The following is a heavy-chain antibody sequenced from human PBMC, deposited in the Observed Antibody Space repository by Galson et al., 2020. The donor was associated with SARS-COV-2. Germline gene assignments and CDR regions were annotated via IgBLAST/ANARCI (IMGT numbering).Heavy chain of an antibody. CDR2: ISYDGSNK. D-gene: IGHD1-26*01. J-gene: IGHJ4*02. CDR1: GFTFSSYA. V-gene: IGHV3-30*04. CDR3: AREEVVGATHDY. Sequence: GGSLRLSCAASGFTFSSYAMHWVRQAPGKGLEWVAVISYDGSNKYYADSVKGRFTISRDNSKNTLYLQMNSLRAEDTAVYYCAREEVVGATHDYWGQGTLVTVSS.